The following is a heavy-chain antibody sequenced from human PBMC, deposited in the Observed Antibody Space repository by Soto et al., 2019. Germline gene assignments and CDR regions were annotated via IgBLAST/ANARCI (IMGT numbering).Heavy chain of an antibody. CDR2: IYSGGRT. D-gene: IGHD3-16*01. CDR3: VRCMITFGGVLSFDY. Sequence: QPGGSLRLSCAASGFTVSSSYFTWVRQAPGKGLEWVSVIYSGGRTYYADSVKGRFTISRDNTQNTLSLQMNNLRAEDAAVYYCVRCMITFGGVLSFDYWGLGTLVTVSS. J-gene: IGHJ4*02. V-gene: IGHV3-53*01. CDR1: GFTVSSSY.